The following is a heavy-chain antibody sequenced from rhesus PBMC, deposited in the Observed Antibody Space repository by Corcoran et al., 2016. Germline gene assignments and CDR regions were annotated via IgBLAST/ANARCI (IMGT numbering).Heavy chain of an antibody. CDR3: ARRQSLAADPVGFDY. D-gene: IGHD6-19*01. CDR1: GFSLSTSGMG. V-gene: IGHV2-1*01. CDR2: IYWDNDN. Sequence: QVTLKESGPALVKPTQTLTLTCTFSGFSLSTSGMGVGWIRQLPGKTLKWLAHIYWDNDNPYRTSLKSRLPISKDTSKDQVVLTMTNMDPVGTATYYCARRQSLAADPVGFDYWGQGVLVTVSS. J-gene: IGHJ4*01.